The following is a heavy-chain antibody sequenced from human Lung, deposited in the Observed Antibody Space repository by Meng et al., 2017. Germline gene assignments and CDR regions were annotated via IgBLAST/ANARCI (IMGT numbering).Heavy chain of an antibody. CDR3: VRRTYSSGWYFDY. J-gene: IGHJ4*02. Sequence: GAGLVKPSETLSLTCAVYGGAFSGYYWSWIRQPPGKGLEWIGEIIDSGSTDYNPSLKSRVTISVDTSKNQFSLRVTSVTAADRAVYYCVRRTYSSGWYFDYWGQGTLVTVSS. V-gene: IGHV4-34*12. CDR2: IIDSGST. D-gene: IGHD6-19*01. CDR1: GGAFSGYY.